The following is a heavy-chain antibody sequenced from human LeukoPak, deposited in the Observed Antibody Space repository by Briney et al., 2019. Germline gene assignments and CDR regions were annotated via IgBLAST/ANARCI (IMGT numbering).Heavy chain of an antibody. V-gene: IGHV4-4*07. D-gene: IGHD6-19*01. J-gene: IGHJ4*02. CDR1: GGSISSYY. Sequence: PSETLSLTCTVSGGSISSYYWSWIRQPAGKGLEWIGRIYTSGSTNYNPSLKSRVTMSVDTSKNQFSQKLSSVTAADTAVYYCARGPGRGIAVAGTVDYWGQGTLVTVSS. CDR2: IYTSGST. CDR3: ARGPGRGIAVAGTVDY.